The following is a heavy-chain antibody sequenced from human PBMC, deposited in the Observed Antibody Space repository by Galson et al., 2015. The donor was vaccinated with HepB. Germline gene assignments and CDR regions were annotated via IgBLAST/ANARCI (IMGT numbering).Heavy chain of an antibody. J-gene: IGHJ4*02. CDR1: GFSFNAYS. CDR3: ASGHHFSGSSGDY. D-gene: IGHD3-22*01. V-gene: IGHV3-21*01. CDR2: ISSSSSYI. Sequence: SLRLSCAASGFSFNAYSMNWVRQAPGKGLEWVSSISSSSSYIYYADSVKGRFTISRDNAENSLFLQMNSLRAEDTAVYYCASGHHFSGSSGDYWGQGTLVTVSS.